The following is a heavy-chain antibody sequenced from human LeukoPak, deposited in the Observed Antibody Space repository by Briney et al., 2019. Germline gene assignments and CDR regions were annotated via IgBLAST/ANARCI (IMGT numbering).Heavy chain of an antibody. Sequence: ASVKVSCKASGGTFSSYAISWVRQAPGQGLEWMGIINPSDDSTTYAQKFQGRVTMTRDTSTDIVYMQLSSLRSEDTAVYYCARGTNSISFGFDPWGQGTLVTVSS. CDR2: INPSDDST. D-gene: IGHD6-6*01. J-gene: IGHJ5*02. CDR3: ARGTNSISFGFDP. V-gene: IGHV1-46*01. CDR1: GGTFSSYA.